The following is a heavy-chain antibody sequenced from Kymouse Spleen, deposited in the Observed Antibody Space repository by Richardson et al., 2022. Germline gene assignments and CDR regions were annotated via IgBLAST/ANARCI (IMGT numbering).Heavy chain of an antibody. CDR3: ARRGIAVAGSPFDY. Sequence: QLQLQESGPGLVKPSETLSLTCTVSGGSISSSSYYWGWIRQPPGKGLEWIGSIYYSGSTYYNPSLKSRVTISVDTSKNQFSLKLSSVTAADTAVYYCARRGIAVAGSPFDYWGQGTLVTVSS. V-gene: IGHV4-39*01. CDR1: GGSISSSSYY. D-gene: IGHD6-19*01. J-gene: IGHJ4*02. CDR2: IYYSGST.